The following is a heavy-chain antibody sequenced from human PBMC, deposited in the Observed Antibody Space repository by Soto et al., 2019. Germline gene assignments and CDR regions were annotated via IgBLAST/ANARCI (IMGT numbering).Heavy chain of an antibody. CDR3: ARGLYTSSSESPGIQWFDP. J-gene: IGHJ5*02. D-gene: IGHD6-6*01. CDR2: IIHGGSI. Sequence: GSLRLSCAASGFTFNTSAMTWVRLAPGKGLEWIGEIIHGGSINYNPSLKGRVTVSLDTSKNQFSLKLSSVTAADTAVYYCARGLYTSSSESPGIQWFDPWGQGTLVTVSS. CDR1: GFTFNTSA. V-gene: IGHV4-34*01.